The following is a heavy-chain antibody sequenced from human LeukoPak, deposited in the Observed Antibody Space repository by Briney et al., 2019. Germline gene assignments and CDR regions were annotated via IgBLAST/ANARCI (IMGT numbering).Heavy chain of an antibody. CDR1: GGSISSYY. V-gene: IGHV4-59*01. CDR2: IYYSGST. CDR3: ARGDYYDSSGYYYSLSSWYYYGMDV. Sequence: SETLSLTCTVSGGSISSYYWSWIRQPPGQGLEWIGYIYYSGSTNYNPSLKSRVSISVDTSKNQFALKLSSVTAADTAVYYCARGDYYDSSGYYYSLSSWYYYGMDVWGQGTTVTVSS. J-gene: IGHJ6*02. D-gene: IGHD3-22*01.